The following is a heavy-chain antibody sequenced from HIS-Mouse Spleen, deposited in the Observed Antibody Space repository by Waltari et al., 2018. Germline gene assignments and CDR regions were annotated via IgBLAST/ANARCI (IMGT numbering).Heavy chain of an antibody. Sequence: QVQLVQSGAEVKKPGASVKVSRKASGYTFPGYVMPWVRQAPGQGLEWMGWINPNSGGTNYAQKFQGRVTMTRDTSISTAYMELSRLRSDDTAVYYCARGSGRWELLLPNWFDPWGQGTLVTVSS. CDR2: INPNSGGT. CDR3: ARGSGRWELLLPNWFDP. V-gene: IGHV1-2*02. D-gene: IGHD1-26*01. J-gene: IGHJ5*02. CDR1: GYTFPGYV.